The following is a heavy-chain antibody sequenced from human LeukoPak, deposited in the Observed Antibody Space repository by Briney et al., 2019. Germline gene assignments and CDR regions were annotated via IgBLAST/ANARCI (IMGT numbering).Heavy chain of an antibody. V-gene: IGHV5-51*01. Sequence: GESLKISCKASGYIFTNYYIAWVRQMPGKGLECVGMILPGDSDARYTPSFRGQVTISADRSTNTVFLRWRSLRASDSALFYCARQGAGASHYDETGLPRGAFDVWGQGTVVSVAS. CDR2: ILPGDSDA. J-gene: IGHJ3*01. CDR3: ARQGAGASHYDETGLPRGAFDV. D-gene: IGHD3-22*01. CDR1: GYIFTNYY.